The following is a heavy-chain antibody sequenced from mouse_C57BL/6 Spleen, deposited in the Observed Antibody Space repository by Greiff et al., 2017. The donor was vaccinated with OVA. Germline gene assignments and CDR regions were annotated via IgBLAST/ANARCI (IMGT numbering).Heavy chain of an antibody. J-gene: IGHJ4*01. V-gene: IGHV1-80*01. CDR1: GYAFSSYW. D-gene: IGHD1-1*01. CDR2: IYPGDGDT. CDR3: ATVGDYYGSSYGYYAMDY. Sequence: QVQLQQSGAELVKPGASVKISCKASGYAFSSYWMNWVKQRPGKGLEWIGQIYPGDGDTNYNGKFKGKATLTADKSSSTAYMRLSSLTSEDSAVYFCATVGDYYGSSYGYYAMDYWGQGTSVTVSS.